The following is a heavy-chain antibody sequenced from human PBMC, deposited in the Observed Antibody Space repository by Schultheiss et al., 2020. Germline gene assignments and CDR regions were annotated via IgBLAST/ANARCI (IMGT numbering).Heavy chain of an antibody. V-gene: IGHV3-30-3*01. J-gene: IGHJ4*02. D-gene: IGHD4-17*01. Sequence: GGSLRLSCAASGFTFSGSAMHWVRQAPGKGLEWVAVISYDGSNKYYADSVKGRFTISRDNSKNTLYLQMNSLRAEDTAVYYCANVGLPTVTTDYWGQGTLVTVSS. CDR3: ANVGLPTVTTDY. CDR1: GFTFSGSA. CDR2: ISYDGSNK.